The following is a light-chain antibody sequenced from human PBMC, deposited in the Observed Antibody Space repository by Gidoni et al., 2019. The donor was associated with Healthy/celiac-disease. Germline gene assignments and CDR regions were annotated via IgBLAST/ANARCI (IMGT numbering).Light chain of an antibody. J-gene: IGLJ2*01. V-gene: IGLV1-40*01. Sequence: QSVLTQPPSVSAAPGQRVTISCTGSSSNIGAGYDVHWYQQLPGTAPKLLIYGNSNRPSGVPDRSSGSKSGTSASLAITGLQAEDEADYYCQSYDSSLSGSRVFGGGTKLTVL. CDR2: GNS. CDR3: QSYDSSLSGSRV. CDR1: SSNIGAGYD.